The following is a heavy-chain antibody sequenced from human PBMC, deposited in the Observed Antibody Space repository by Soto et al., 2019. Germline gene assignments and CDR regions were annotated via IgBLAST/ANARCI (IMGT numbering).Heavy chain of an antibody. Sequence: GGSLRLSCAASGSTITNYWMSWVRQAPGKGLEWVSYINSSSSAIYYADSVKGRFTISRDNAKNSLYLQMNSLRAEDTAVYYCARDWYSSSWYVLYNWFDPWGQGTLVTVSS. D-gene: IGHD6-13*01. CDR1: GSTITNYW. J-gene: IGHJ5*02. V-gene: IGHV3-48*01. CDR3: ARDWYSSSWYVLYNWFDP. CDR2: INSSSSAI.